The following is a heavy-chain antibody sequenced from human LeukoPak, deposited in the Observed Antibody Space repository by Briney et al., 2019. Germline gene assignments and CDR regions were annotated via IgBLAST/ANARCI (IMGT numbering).Heavy chain of an antibody. CDR3: ARDRGYCSGGSCYRFDY. CDR2: IYHSGST. V-gene: IGHV4-4*02. CDR1: GGSISSSNW. J-gene: IGHJ4*02. D-gene: IGHD2-15*01. Sequence: TSETLSLTCAVSGGSISSSNWWSWVRQPPGKGLEWIGEIYHSGSTNYNPSLKSRVTISVDKSKNQFSLKLSSVTAADTAVYYCARDRGYCSGGSCYRFDYWGQGTLVTVSS.